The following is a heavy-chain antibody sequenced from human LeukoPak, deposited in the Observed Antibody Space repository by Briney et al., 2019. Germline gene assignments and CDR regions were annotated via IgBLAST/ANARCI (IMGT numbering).Heavy chain of an antibody. CDR3: ARHERRGYTFGTEY. J-gene: IGHJ4*02. D-gene: IGHD5-12*01. CDR1: GGSIMTYY. CDR2: IYDSGST. V-gene: IGHV4-59*08. Sequence: PSEALSLTCTVSGGSIMTYYWIWIRQPPGRGLEWIGHIYDSGSTNYNPSLKSRLTISVDTSKNQFSLNLTSVTAADTAVYYCARHERRGYTFGTEYWGRGTLVTVSS.